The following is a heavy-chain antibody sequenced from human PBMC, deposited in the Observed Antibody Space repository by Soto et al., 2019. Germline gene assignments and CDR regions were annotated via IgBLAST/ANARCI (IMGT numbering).Heavy chain of an antibody. CDR1: GFTFSSYA. Sequence: GGSLRLSCAASGFTFSSYAMTWVRQTPGKGLEWVSTISRGSSTIYYADSVKGRFTISRDNAKNTLYLQMNSLRDEDTAVYYCARDLGYGDPTWPYFGYWGQGTLVTV. CDR3: ARDLGYGDPTWPYFGY. J-gene: IGHJ4*02. V-gene: IGHV3-48*02. CDR2: ISRGSSTI. D-gene: IGHD4-17*01.